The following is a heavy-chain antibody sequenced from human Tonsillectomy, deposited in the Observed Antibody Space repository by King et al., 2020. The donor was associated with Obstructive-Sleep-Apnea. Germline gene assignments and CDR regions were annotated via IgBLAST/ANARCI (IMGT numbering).Heavy chain of an antibody. CDR3: ARVNFDFWTGQSLYFDY. V-gene: IGHV4-39*07. J-gene: IGHJ4*02. CDR1: GCSISSNNFY. CDR2: IFYSGNT. D-gene: IGHD3/OR15-3a*01. Sequence: QLQESGPGLVKPSETLSLTCIVSGCSISSNNFYWGWIRQPPGKGLEWIGNIFYSGNTYYNPPLKSRVTISVDTSKNQFSLKLSSLTAADTAVYYGARVNFDFWTGQSLYFDYWGQGTLVTVSS.